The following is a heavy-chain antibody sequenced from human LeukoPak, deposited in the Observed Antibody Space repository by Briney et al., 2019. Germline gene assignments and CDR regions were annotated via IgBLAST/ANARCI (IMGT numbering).Heavy chain of an antibody. V-gene: IGHV1-24*01. CDR2: FDPEDGET. CDR1: GYTLTELS. D-gene: IGHD2-21*02. J-gene: IGHJ5*02. Sequence: ASVKVSCKVSGYTLTELSMHWVRQAPGKGLEWMGGFDPEDGETIYAQKFQGRVTMTEDTSTDTAYMELSSLRSEDTAVYYCATELILAYCGGDCYSPGRGFDPWGQGTLVTVSS. CDR3: ATELILAYCGGDCYSPGRGFDP.